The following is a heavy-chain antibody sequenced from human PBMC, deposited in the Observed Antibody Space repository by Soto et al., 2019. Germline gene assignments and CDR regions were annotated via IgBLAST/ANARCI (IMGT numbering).Heavy chain of an antibody. V-gene: IGHV4-30-2*01. J-gene: IGHJ5*02. CDR2: IYHSGSP. CDR3: ARVPSP. CDR1: GGSISSGGYS. Sequence: PSETLSLTCAVSGGSISSGGYSWSWIRQPPGKGLEWIGYIYHSGSPYYNPSLKSRVTISVDRSKNQFSLKLSSVTAADTAVYYCARVPSPWGPGTLVTVSS.